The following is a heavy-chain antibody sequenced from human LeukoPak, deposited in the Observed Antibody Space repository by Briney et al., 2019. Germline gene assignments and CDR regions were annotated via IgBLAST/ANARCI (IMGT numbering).Heavy chain of an antibody. CDR3: AREVRVVPAAQMFDY. V-gene: IGHV4-4*07. Sequence: SETLSLTCTVSGGSISSYYWSWLRQPAGKGLEWIGRIYTSGSTNYNPSLKSRVTMSVDTSKNQFSLKLSSVTAADTAVYYCAREVRVVPAAQMFDYWGQGTLVTVSS. D-gene: IGHD2-2*01. J-gene: IGHJ4*02. CDR1: GGSISSYY. CDR2: IYTSGST.